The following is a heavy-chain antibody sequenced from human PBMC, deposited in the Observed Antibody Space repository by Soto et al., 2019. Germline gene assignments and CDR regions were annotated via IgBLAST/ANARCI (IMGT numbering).Heavy chain of an antibody. J-gene: IGHJ4*02. CDR3: ARYRREAVAGYTLDN. V-gene: IGHV4-59*01. CDR1: GGSISSYY. Sequence: SETLSLTCTVSGGSISSYYWSWIRQPPGKGLEWIGYIYYSGSTNYNPSLKSRVTISVDTSKNQFSLKLSSVTAADTAVYYCARYRREAVAGYTLDNWGQGILVTVSS. D-gene: IGHD6-13*01. CDR2: IYYSGST.